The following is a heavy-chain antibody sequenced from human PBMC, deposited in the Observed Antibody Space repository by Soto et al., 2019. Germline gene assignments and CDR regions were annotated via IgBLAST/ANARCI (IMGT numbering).Heavy chain of an antibody. Sequence: QVQLVQSGAEVKKPGASVKVSCKASGYTFTSYYMHWVRQAPGQGLEWMGIINPSGGSTSYAQKFQGRVTMTRDTSTSTVYMELSSLRSEDTAVYYCARDRVMITFGGGGGIDYWGQGTLVTVSS. CDR2: INPSGGST. D-gene: IGHD3-16*01. CDR1: GYTFTSYY. CDR3: ARDRVMITFGGGGGIDY. V-gene: IGHV1-46*01. J-gene: IGHJ4*02.